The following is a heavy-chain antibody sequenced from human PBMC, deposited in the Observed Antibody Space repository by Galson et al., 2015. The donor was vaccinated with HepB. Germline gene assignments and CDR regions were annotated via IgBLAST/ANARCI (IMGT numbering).Heavy chain of an antibody. CDR3: AKGADYGDAFDY. V-gene: IGHV3-23*01. D-gene: IGHD4-17*01. CDR1: GFTFSSYV. Sequence: SLRLSCAASGFTFSSYVMSWVRQAPGKGLEWVSAISDSGGVTYYADSVKGRFTISRDNSKNTVYLQMNSLRAEDTAVYYCAKGADYGDAFDYWGQGTLVTVSS. J-gene: IGHJ4*02. CDR2: ISDSGGVT.